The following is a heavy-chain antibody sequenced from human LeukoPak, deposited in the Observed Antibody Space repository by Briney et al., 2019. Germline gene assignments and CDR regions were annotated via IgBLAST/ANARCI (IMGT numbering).Heavy chain of an antibody. CDR2: ISAYNGNT. CDR1: GYTFTSYG. CDR3: ASTIPNFGYCSSTSCPYWFDP. V-gene: IGHV1-18*01. J-gene: IGHJ5*02. D-gene: IGHD2-2*01. Sequence: ASVKVSCKASGYTFTSYGISWVRQAPGQGLEWMGWISAYNGNTNYAQKLQGRVTMTTDTPTSTAYMELRSLRSDDTAVYYCASTIPNFGYCSSTSCPYWFDPWGQGTLVTVSS.